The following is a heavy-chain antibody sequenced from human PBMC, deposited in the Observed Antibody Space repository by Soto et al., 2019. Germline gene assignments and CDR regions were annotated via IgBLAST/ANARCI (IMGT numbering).Heavy chain of an antibody. Sequence: PGGSLRLSCAASEFTFSSYAMSWVRQAPGKGIEWVAAISGSGGSTYYADSVKGRFTISRDNSKNTLYLQMNSLRAEDAAVYYCAKDLVGSNADYFDYWGQGTLVTVSS. D-gene: IGHD2-15*01. CDR1: EFTFSSYA. V-gene: IGHV3-23*01. J-gene: IGHJ4*02. CDR3: AKDLVGSNADYFDY. CDR2: ISGSGGST.